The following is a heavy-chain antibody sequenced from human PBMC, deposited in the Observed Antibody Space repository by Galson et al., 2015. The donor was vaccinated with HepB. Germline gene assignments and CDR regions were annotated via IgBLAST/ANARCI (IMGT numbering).Heavy chain of an antibody. Sequence: SLRLSCAVSGCTVSKSYVSWVRQAPGKGLEWLSVIYSGGHAFYADSVQGRFTISRDTSKNTVYLQMRSLRAEDTAVYYCASPFCIGGNCYPLWYWGQGTLVTVSS. D-gene: IGHD2-15*01. CDR3: ASPFCIGGNCYPLWY. CDR2: IYSGGHA. J-gene: IGHJ4*02. V-gene: IGHV3-53*01. CDR1: GCTVSKSY.